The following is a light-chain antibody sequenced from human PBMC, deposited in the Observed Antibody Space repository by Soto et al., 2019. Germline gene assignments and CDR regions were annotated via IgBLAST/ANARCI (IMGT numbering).Light chain of an antibody. CDR1: QSVNSGY. CDR3: QQFGSSVT. Sequence: IVVTQSPATLSLSPGERATLSCRASQSVNSGYLAWFQQKRGRAPRLLIYGTSGRATGIPDRFSGIGSGTDFTLTINSLQPADSAIYYCQQFGSSVTFGHGTRLE. J-gene: IGKJ5*01. V-gene: IGKV3-20*01. CDR2: GTS.